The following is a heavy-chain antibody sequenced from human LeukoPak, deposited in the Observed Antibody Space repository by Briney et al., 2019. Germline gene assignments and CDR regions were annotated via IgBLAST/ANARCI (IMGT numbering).Heavy chain of an antibody. V-gene: IGHV3-21*01. J-gene: IGHJ4*02. CDR3: ARAKGSALLDFDY. Sequence: PWGSLRLSCAVSGFTFSSYSMSWVRQAPGKGLEWVSSISSSSSYIYYADSVKGRFTISRDNAKNSLYLQMNSLRAEDTAVYYCARAKGSALLDFDYWGQGTLVTVSS. CDR1: GFTFSSYS. D-gene: IGHD1-26*01. CDR2: ISSSSSYI.